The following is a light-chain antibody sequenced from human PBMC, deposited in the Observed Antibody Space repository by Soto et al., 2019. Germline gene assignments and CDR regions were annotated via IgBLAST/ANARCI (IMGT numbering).Light chain of an antibody. J-gene: IGKJ2*01. Sequence: EIVMTQSQATLSVSPGERATLSCRASQSVSTNLAWYQQKPGQAPRLLMYGASTRATGIPARCSGSGSGTEFTLTISSLQSEDFAVYYCQQYHNWPPYTFGQGTKLEIK. V-gene: IGKV3-15*01. CDR1: QSVSTN. CDR3: QQYHNWPPYT. CDR2: GAS.